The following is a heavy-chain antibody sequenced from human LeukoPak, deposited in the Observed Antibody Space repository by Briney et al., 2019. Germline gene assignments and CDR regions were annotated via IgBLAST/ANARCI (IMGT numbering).Heavy chain of an antibody. D-gene: IGHD6-19*01. CDR2: IIPIFGTA. CDR3: ARLRIAVAGSPKDYYYYYMDV. Sequence: GASVKVSCKASGGTFSSYAISWVRQAPGQGLEWMGGIIPIFGTANYAQKFQGRVTITADESTSTAYMELSSLRSVDTAVYYCARLRIAVAGSPKDYYYYYMDVWGKGTTVTVSS. V-gene: IGHV1-69*13. CDR1: GGTFSSYA. J-gene: IGHJ6*03.